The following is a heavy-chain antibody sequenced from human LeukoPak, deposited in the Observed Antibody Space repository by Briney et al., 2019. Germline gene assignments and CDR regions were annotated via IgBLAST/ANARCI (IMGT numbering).Heavy chain of an antibody. CDR1: GGSISGSSYY. Sequence: NPSETLSLTCTVSGGSISGSSYYWGWIRQPPGKGLEWIGSIYYSGNTYYNPSLKSRVTISVDTSKNQFSLKLNSVTATDTAVYYCARRYGPWGQGTLVTVSS. J-gene: IGHJ4*02. CDR2: IYYSGNT. V-gene: IGHV4-39*01. CDR3: ARRYGP. D-gene: IGHD3-16*01.